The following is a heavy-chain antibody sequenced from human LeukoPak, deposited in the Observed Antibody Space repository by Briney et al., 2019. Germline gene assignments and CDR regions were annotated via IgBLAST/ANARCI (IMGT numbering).Heavy chain of an antibody. CDR1: GYTFTTYA. J-gene: IGHJ5*02. Sequence: GASVKVSCKASGYTFTTYAISWVRQAPGQGLEWMGWIGAYDGKTNYAQEFQGRVTVTTDTSTSTAYMELRSLTPDDTAVYYCARVRDFWSGHYNWFDPWGQGTLVTVSS. V-gene: IGHV1-18*01. CDR2: IGAYDGKT. D-gene: IGHD3-3*01. CDR3: ARVRDFWSGHYNWFDP.